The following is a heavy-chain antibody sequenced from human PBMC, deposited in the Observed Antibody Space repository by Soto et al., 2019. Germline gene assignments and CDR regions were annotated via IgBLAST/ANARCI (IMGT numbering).Heavy chain of an antibody. CDR2: INHSGTT. Sequence: QVQLQQWGAGLLKPSESLSLTCAVYGGSFSGYYWTWIRQSPGKGLEWIGEINHSGTTHYNPSLKSRFTISVDPSKSQFSLRLTSVTAADTAVYYCARGIGFCSSINCYSSRRLRFDSWGQGTVVTVSS. CDR3: ARGIGFCSSINCYSSRRLRFDS. D-gene: IGHD2-2*03. V-gene: IGHV4-34*01. CDR1: GGSFSGYY. J-gene: IGHJ4*02.